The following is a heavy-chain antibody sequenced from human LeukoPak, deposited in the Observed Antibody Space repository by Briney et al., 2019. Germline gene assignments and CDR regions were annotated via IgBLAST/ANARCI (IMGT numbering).Heavy chain of an antibody. J-gene: IGHJ4*02. CDR2: IYYSGST. V-gene: IGHV4-59*12. CDR1: GGSISSYY. CDR3: ASEAYYYDSSGYYKY. D-gene: IGHD3-22*01. Sequence: SETLSLTCTVSGGSISSYYWSWIRQPPGKGLEWIGYIYYSGSTNYNPSLKSRVTISVDKSKTQFSLKLSSVTAADTAVYYCASEAYYYDSSGYYKYWGQGTLVTVSS.